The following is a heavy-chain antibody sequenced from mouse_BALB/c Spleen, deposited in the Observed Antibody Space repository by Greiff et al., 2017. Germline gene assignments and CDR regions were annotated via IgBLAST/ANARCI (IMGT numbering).Heavy chain of an antibody. V-gene: IGHV5-6-4*01. CDR2: ISSGGSYT. CDR3: TRGGTGGYLDY. D-gene: IGHD4-1*01. J-gene: IGHJ2*01. CDR1: GFTFSSYT. Sequence: EVQLVESGGGLVKPGGSLKLSCAASGFTFSSYTMSWVRQTPEKRLEWVATISSGGSYTYYPDSVKGRFTISRDNAKNTLYLQMSSLKSEDTAMYYCTRGGTGGYLDYWGQGTTLTVSS.